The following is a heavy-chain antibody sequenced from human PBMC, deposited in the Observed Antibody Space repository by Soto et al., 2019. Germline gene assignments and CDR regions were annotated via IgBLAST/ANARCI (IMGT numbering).Heavy chain of an antibody. D-gene: IGHD6-19*01. CDR2: ITGDGGST. V-gene: IGHV3-23*01. CDR1: GFTFSSYA. J-gene: IGHJ6*02. Sequence: PGGSLRLSCAASGFTFSSYAMSWVRQAPGKGLKWVSTITGDGGSTFYAASVKGRFTISRDNSKNTLYLRMNGLGAEDTAIYYCAKLTVAGTRFFYYYSMDVWGQGTTVTVSS. CDR3: AKLTVAGTRFFYYYSMDV.